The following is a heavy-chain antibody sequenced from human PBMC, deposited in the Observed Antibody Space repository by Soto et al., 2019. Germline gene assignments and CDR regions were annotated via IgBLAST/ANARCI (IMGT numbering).Heavy chain of an antibody. J-gene: IGHJ6*03. CDR2: INDSGNI. CDR3: ARGLIIWFGELSRRGGYYYYMDV. CDR1: GGSFSGYQ. Sequence: QVQLQQWGAGLLKPSETLSLTCAVYGGSFSGYQWSWIRQTPGKGLEWSGEINDSGNINYNPSLKSRVIMFLDTPKTQISLKMSTVTAADTTVYYCARGLIIWFGELSRRGGYYYYMDVWGKGTTVIVSS. V-gene: IGHV4-34*01. D-gene: IGHD3-10*01.